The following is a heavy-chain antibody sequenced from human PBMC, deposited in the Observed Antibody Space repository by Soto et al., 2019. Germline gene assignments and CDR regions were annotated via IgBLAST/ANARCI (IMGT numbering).Heavy chain of an antibody. Sequence: ASVKVSCKASGYTFTSYYMHWVRQAPGQGLEWMGIINPSGGSTSYAQKFQGRVTMTRDTSTSTVYMELSSLRSEDTAVYYCARGDEDIVLVPAAPDTADYYYYGMDGWGQGTTVTGSS. CDR1: GYTFTSYY. CDR2: INPSGGST. D-gene: IGHD2-2*01. V-gene: IGHV1-46*01. J-gene: IGHJ6*02. CDR3: ARGDEDIVLVPAAPDTADYYYYGMDG.